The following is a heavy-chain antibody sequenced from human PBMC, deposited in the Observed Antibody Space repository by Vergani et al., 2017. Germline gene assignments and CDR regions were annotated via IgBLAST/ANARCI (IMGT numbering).Heavy chain of an antibody. Sequence: QVQLQESGPGLVEPSETLSLTCTVSGDSVISTDYHLGWIRQPPGKGLEWIGSMDYSGSTFYNPSLESRIPISFETPKNQFSLRLTSVTAADTAVFYCASKRWACRAAYCDSYDFWGPGTPVHGSS. J-gene: IGHJ4*03. CDR3: ASKRWACRAAYCDSYDF. CDR2: MDYSGST. V-gene: IGHV4-39*01. CDR1: GDSVISTDYH. D-gene: IGHD4-23*01.